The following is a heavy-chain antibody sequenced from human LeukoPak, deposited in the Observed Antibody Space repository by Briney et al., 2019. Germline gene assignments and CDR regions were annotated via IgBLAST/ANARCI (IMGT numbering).Heavy chain of an antibody. V-gene: IGHV3-23*01. J-gene: IGHJ1*01. CDR1: GFTFSTYA. CDR2: ISCSGGST. D-gene: IGHD6-13*01. CDR3: AKDRVSSWYSEYFQH. Sequence: GGSLRLSCAASGFTFSTYAMSWVRQAPGKGLEWVSAISCSGGSTYYADSVKGRFTISRHNSKHTLYLQMHSLRAEDTSVYYCAKDRVSSWYSEYFQHWGQGTLVTVPS.